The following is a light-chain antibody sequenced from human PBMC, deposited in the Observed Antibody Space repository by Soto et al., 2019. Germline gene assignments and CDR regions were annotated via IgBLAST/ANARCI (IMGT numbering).Light chain of an antibody. J-gene: IGKJ1*01. Sequence: DIQMTQSPPSLSASVGDRVTISCRASLGIANYVLWYQHRPGKVPKLLIYGASSLLSGFPSRFSGSGSGTDFTLTISSLQHEDVGTYYCQNYNSAMWTFGQGTKVES. CDR1: LGIANY. CDR3: QNYNSAMWT. CDR2: GAS. V-gene: IGKV1-27*01.